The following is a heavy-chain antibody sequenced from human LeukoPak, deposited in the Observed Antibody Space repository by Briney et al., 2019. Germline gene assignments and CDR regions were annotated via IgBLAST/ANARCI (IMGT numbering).Heavy chain of an antibody. D-gene: IGHD3/OR15-3a*01. CDR2: IYHSGST. J-gene: IGHJ4*02. CDR3: ARGLFDFSTASESFDY. V-gene: IGHV4-30-2*01. CDR1: GGSISSGGSS. Sequence: SQTLSLTCTVSGGSISSGGSSWSWIRQPPGKGLEWIGFIYHSGSTYYNPSLKSRVTISIDRSKNQFSLKLRSVTAADTAVYYCARGLFDFSTASESFDYWGQGTLVTVSS.